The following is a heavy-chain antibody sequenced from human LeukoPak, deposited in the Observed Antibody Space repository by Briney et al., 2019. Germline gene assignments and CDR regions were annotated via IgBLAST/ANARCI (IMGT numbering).Heavy chain of an antibody. CDR2: INTNTGNP. CDR1: GYTFASYA. CDR3: ARDFGGYSSSWLTQNRPQGYYFDY. J-gene: IGHJ4*02. V-gene: IGHV7-4-1*02. D-gene: IGHD6-13*01. Sequence: GASVKVSCKASGYTFASYAMHWVRQAPGQRLEWMGWINTNTGNPTYAQGFTGRFVFSLDTSVSTAYLQISSLKAEDTAVYYCARDFGGYSSSWLTQNRPQGYYFDYWGQGTLVTVSS.